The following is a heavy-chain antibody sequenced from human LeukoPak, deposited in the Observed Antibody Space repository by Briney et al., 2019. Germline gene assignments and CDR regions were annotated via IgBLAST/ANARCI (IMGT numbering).Heavy chain of an antibody. D-gene: IGHD1-26*01. Sequence: GGSLRLSCAASGFTFSSYAMSWVRQAPGKGLEWVSAISGSGGSTYYADSVKGRFTISRDNSKNTLYLQMNSLRAEDTAVYYCAKDRVEWGLLPFSFDYWGQGTLVTVSS. J-gene: IGHJ4*02. CDR3: AKDRVEWGLLPFSFDY. CDR1: GFTFSSYA. V-gene: IGHV3-23*01. CDR2: ISGSGGST.